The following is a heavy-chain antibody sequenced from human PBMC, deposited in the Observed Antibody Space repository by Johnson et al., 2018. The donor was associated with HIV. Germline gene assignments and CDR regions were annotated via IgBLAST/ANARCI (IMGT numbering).Heavy chain of an antibody. CDR2: IWYDGSNK. D-gene: IGHD6-19*01. V-gene: IGHV3-33*03. CDR1: GFTFSSYA. Sequence: QVQLVESGGGVVQPGRSLRLSCAASGFTFSSYAMHWVRQAPGQGLEWVAVIWYDGSNKYYADSVKGRFTISSDNAKNSLYLQMNSLRAEDTALYYCAKDRSGWDEVGPYDAFDIWGQGTMVTVSS. J-gene: IGHJ3*02. CDR3: AKDRSGWDEVGPYDAFDI.